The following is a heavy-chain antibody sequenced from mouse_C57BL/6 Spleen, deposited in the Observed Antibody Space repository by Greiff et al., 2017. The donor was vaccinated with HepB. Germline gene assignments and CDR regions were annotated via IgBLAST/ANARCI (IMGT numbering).Heavy chain of an antibody. Sequence: EVQLQQSGAELVRPGASVKLSCTASGFNIKDDYMHWVKQRPEQGLEWIGWIDPENGDTEYASKFQGKATITADTSSNTAYLQLSSLTSEDTADYYCTNNYYGSSYRFAYGGQGTRVTVSA. D-gene: IGHD1-1*01. J-gene: IGHJ3*01. CDR1: GFNIKDDY. V-gene: IGHV14-4*01. CDR3: TNNYYGSSYRFAY. CDR2: IDPENGDT.